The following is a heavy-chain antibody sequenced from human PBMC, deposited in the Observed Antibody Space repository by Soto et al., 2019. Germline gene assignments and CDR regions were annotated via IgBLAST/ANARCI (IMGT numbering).Heavy chain of an antibody. J-gene: IGHJ4*02. Sequence: ASVKVSCKASGYTFTSYYMHWVRQAPGQGLEWMGIINPSGGSTSYAQKFQGRVTITADESTSTAYMELSSLRSEDTAVYYCARPLGPYYYDSSGYYYAFDYWGQGTLVTVSS. CDR3: ARPLGPYYYDSSGYYYAFDY. CDR1: GYTFTSYY. V-gene: IGHV1-46*01. D-gene: IGHD3-22*01. CDR2: INPSGGST.